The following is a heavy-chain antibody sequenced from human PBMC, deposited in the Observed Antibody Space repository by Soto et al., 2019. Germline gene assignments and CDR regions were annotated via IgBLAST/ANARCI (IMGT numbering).Heavy chain of an antibody. V-gene: IGHV1-58*01. CDR1: GFTFNSSA. CDR2: IVVGSGNT. Sequence: GASVKVSCKASGFTFNSSAVQWVRQARGQRLEWIGWIVVGSGNTNYAQKFQERVTITRDMSTSTAYMELSSLRSEDTAVYYCAADKLIVGAPQVDDWGQGTLVTVSS. J-gene: IGHJ4*02. CDR3: AADKLIVGAPQVDD. D-gene: IGHD1-26*01.